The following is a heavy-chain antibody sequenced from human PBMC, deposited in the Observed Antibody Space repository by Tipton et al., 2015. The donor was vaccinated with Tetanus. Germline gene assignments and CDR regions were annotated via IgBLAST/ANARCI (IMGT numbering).Heavy chain of an antibody. CDR3: ARAISSRWGKHDALDI. J-gene: IGHJ3*02. D-gene: IGHD3-16*01. CDR1: GFTFRNYC. CDR2: IKQDGSAL. Sequence: SLRLSCVASGFTFRNYCMTWVRQAPGKGLEWVANIKQDGSALYYVDSVKGRFTFSRDNAENSLYLQVNSLRVEDTAVYYCARAISSRWGKHDALDIWGQGPTVAVSS. V-gene: IGHV3-7*01.